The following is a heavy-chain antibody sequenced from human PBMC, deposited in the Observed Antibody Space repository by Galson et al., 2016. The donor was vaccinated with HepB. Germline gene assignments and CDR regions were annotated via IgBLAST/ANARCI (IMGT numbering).Heavy chain of an antibody. V-gene: IGHV1-69*13. D-gene: IGHD5-18*01. CDR3: ARGYSYGPFDP. J-gene: IGHJ5*02. CDR1: GGTFSSYA. Sequence: VKVSCQASGGTFSSYAINWVRQAPGQGLEWMGGIIPIFGTANYAQKFQGRVTITADESTSTAYMDLSSLRSEDTAAYYCARGYSYGPFDPWGQGTLVTVSS. CDR2: IIPIFGTA.